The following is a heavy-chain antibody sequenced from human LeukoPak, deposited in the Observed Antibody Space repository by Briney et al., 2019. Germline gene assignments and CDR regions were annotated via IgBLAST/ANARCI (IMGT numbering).Heavy chain of an antibody. CDR1: GFTFSDYW. V-gene: IGHV3-7*03. Sequence: PGGSLRLSCAASGFTFSDYWMSWVRQAPGKGLEWVANIKKDGSDKYYVDSVKGRFTVSRDNAKNSLYLQMNSLRAEDTAVYYCARRTDTMDDNPGFDYWGQGTLVTVSS. CDR3: ARRTDTMDDNPGFDY. J-gene: IGHJ4*02. D-gene: IGHD1-1*01. CDR2: IKKDGSDK.